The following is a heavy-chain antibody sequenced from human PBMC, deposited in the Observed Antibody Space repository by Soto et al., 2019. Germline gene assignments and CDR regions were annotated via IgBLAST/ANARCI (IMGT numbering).Heavy chain of an antibody. J-gene: IGHJ3*02. D-gene: IGHD6-19*01. CDR2: TYYRSKWYN. V-gene: IGHV6-1*01. Sequence: SQTLSLTCAISGDSVSSNSAAWNWIRQSPSRGLEWLGRTYYRSKWYNDYAVSVKSRITINPDTSKNQFSLQLNSVTPEDTAVYYCARDRGSSGWYPSADAFDIWGQGTMVTVSS. CDR1: GDSVSSNSAA. CDR3: ARDRGSSGWYPSADAFDI.